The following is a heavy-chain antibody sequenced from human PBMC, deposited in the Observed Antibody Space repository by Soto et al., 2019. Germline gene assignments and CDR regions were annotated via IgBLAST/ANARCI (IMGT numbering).Heavy chain of an antibody. CDR2: IYWNDDK. CDR3: ANSPTRTNNYDFWSGYKEDYYFDY. V-gene: IGHV2-5*01. J-gene: IGHJ4*02. CDR1: GFSLSTSGVG. D-gene: IGHD3-3*01. Sequence: VSGPTLVNPTQTLTLTCTFSGFSLSTSGVGVGWIRQPPGKALEWLALIYWNDDKRYSPSLKSRLTITKDTSKNQVVLTMTNMDPVDTATYYCANSPTRTNNYDFWSGYKEDYYFDYWGQGTLVTVSS.